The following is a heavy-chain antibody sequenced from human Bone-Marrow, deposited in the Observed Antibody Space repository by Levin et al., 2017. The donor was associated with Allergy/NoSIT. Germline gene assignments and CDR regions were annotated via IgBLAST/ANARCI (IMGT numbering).Heavy chain of an antibody. V-gene: IGHV3-30*04. J-gene: IGHJ4*02. CDR1: GFTFSSYA. Sequence: GGSLRLSCAASGFTFSSYAMHWVRQAPGKGLEWVAVISYDGSNKYYADSVKGRFTISRDNSKNTLYLQMNSLRAEDTAVYYCARDPVNRAPVVVVAATLDYWGQGTLVTVSS. D-gene: IGHD2-15*01. CDR3: ARDPVNRAPVVVVAATLDY. CDR2: ISYDGSNK.